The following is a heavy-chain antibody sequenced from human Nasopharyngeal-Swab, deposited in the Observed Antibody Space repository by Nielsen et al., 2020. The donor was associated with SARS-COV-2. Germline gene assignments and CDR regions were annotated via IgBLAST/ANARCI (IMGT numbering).Heavy chain of an antibody. J-gene: IGHJ4*02. CDR3: ARVARKFSDY. Sequence: GSLRLSCTVSGGSVSSGSYYWSWIRQPPGKGLEWIGYIYYSGSTNYNPSLKSRVTISVDTSKNQFSLKLSSVTAADTAVYYCARVARKFSDYWGQGTLVTVSS. CDR1: GGSVSSGSYY. V-gene: IGHV4-61*01. D-gene: IGHD2-21*01. CDR2: IYYSGST.